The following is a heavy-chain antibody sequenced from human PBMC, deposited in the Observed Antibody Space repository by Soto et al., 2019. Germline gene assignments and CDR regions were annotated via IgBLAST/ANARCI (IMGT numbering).Heavy chain of an antibody. J-gene: IGHJ4*02. V-gene: IGHV3-21*01. CDR3: ARDAAGGGSSFFYFDY. CDR1: GFTFSSYT. Sequence: EVQLVESGGGRVKPGGSLKLSCAASGFTFSSYTMNWVRQAPGKGLEWVSSISSSSSYIYYADSLKGRFTISRDNAKNSLYLQMNSLRAEDTAVYYCARDAAGGGSSFFYFDYWGQGTLVTVSS. D-gene: IGHD6-13*01. CDR2: ISSSSSYI.